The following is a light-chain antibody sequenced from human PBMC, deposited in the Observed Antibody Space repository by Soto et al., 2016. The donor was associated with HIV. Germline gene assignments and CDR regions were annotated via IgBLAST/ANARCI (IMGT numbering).Light chain of an antibody. CDR3: LQDYAYQWT. J-gene: IGKJ1*01. CDR1: QGDKNE. Sequence: AFQMTQSPPSLSASVGDRVTISCRASQGDKNELGWFQQKPGKAPKLLIYATSRLQSGVPSRFSGSGSDTNFSLTISSLQPEDSATYFCLQDYAYQWTFGQGTKVEV. V-gene: IGKV1-6*01. CDR2: ATS.